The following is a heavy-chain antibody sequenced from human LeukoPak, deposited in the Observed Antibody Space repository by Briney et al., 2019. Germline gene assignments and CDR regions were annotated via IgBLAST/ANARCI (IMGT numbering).Heavy chain of an antibody. J-gene: IGHJ4*02. CDR2: ISYDGSNK. V-gene: IGHV3-30*03. CDR3: ARGGDYGVKIDF. Sequence: PGGSLRLSCAASGFTFSSYGMHWVRQAPGKGLEWVAVISYDGSNKYYADSVKGRFTISRDNSKTTVYLLMNSLTAEDTAFYFCARGGDYGVKIDFWGQGTLVTVSS. CDR1: GFTFSSYG. D-gene: IGHD3-16*01.